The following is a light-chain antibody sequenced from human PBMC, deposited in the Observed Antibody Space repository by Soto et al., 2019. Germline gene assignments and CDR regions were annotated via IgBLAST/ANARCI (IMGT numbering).Light chain of an antibody. V-gene: IGKV3-15*01. CDR2: AAS. J-gene: IGKJ2*01. CDR1: QSVSRN. Sequence: EIVMTQSPATLSVSPGERATLSCRASQSVSRNLAWYQQKPGQAPRLLIYAASTRATVIPARFSGSGSGTEFTLNISSLQSEDFAVYYCQQYNNLPYTFGQGTKLEIK. CDR3: QQYNNLPYT.